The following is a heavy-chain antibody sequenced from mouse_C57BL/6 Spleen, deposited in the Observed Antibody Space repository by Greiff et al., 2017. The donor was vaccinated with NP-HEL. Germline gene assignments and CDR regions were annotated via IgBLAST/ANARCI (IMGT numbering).Heavy chain of an antibody. CDR2: IRNKANGYTT. J-gene: IGHJ4*01. CDR1: GFTFTDYY. CDR3: ARFYGYDVYYAMDY. Sequence: EVQLVESGGGLVQPGGSLSLSCAASGFTFTDYYMSWVRQPPGKALEWLGFIRNKANGYTTEYSASVKGRFTISRDNSQSILYLQMNALRAEDSATYYCARFYGYDVYYAMDYWGQGTSVTVSS. V-gene: IGHV7-3*01. D-gene: IGHD2-2*01.